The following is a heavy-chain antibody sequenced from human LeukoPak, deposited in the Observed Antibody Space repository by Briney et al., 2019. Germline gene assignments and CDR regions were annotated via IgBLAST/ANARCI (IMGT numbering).Heavy chain of an antibody. D-gene: IGHD5-12*01. V-gene: IGHV3-21*01. CDR2: ISSTSSSYR. CDR1: GFTFSSYS. CDR3: AREHSGYDFPGRDYYYMDV. Sequence: GGSLRLSCAASGFTFSSYSMNWVRQAPGKGLEWVSSISSTSSSYRYYADSVKGRFTISRGNAKNSLYLQMNSLRAEDTAVYYCAREHSGYDFPGRDYYYMDVWGKGTTVTVSS. J-gene: IGHJ6*03.